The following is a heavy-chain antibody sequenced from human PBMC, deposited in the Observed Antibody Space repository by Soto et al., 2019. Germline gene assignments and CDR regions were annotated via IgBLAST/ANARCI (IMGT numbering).Heavy chain of an antibody. CDR1: GFTFSSFG. Sequence: EVQLLESGGGLVQPGGSLRLSCAASGFTFSSFGMNWVHQAPGKGLEWVSLISDSGGSTYHADSVKGRFTISRDNSKNKLYLQMNSLRAEDTAVYYCAKAATITTLYNFDFWGQGTLVTVSS. CDR2: ISDSGGST. CDR3: AKAATITTLYNFDF. V-gene: IGHV3-23*01. J-gene: IGHJ4*02. D-gene: IGHD4-4*01.